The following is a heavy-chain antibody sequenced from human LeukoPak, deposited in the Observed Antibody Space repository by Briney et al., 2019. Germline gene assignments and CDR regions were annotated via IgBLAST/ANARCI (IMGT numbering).Heavy chain of an antibody. CDR1: GGTFSSYA. J-gene: IGHJ4*02. Sequence: SVTVSCKASGGTFSSYAISWVRQAPGQGLEWMGRIIPILGIANYAQKFQGRVTITADKSTSTAYMELSSLRSEDTAVYYCARDRGVRGVITAYWGQGTLVTVSS. CDR2: IIPILGIA. CDR3: ARDRGVRGVITAY. V-gene: IGHV1-69*04. D-gene: IGHD3-10*01.